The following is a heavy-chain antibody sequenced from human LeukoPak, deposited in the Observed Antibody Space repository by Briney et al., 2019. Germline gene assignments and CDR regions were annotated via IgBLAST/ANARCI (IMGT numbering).Heavy chain of an antibody. CDR3: ARGDYEYWYFDL. Sequence: SETLSLTCTVSGGSISSSSYYWGWIRQPPGKGLEWIGSIYYSGSTYYNPSLKSRVTISADTSKNQFSLKLSSVTAADTAVYYCARGDYEYWYFDLWGRGTLVTVSS. V-gene: IGHV4-39*01. CDR1: GGSISSSSYY. J-gene: IGHJ2*01. D-gene: IGHD4-17*01. CDR2: IYYSGST.